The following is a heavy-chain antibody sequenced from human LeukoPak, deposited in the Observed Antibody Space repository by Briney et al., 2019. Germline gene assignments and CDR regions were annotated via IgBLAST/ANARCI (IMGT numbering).Heavy chain of an antibody. J-gene: IGHJ5*02. CDR3: ARLVIP. D-gene: IGHD3-10*01. CDR2: IYYSGST. CDR1: GGSISSNY. Sequence: SETLSLTCTVSGGSISSNYWSWIRQPPGKGLEWIGYIYYSGSTNYNPSLKSRVTISVDTSKNQFSLKLSSVTAADTAVYYCARLVIPWGQGILVTVSS. V-gene: IGHV4-59*01.